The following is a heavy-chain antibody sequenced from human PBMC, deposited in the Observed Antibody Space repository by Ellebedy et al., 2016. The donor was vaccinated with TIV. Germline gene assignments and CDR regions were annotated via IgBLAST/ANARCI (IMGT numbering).Heavy chain of an antibody. D-gene: IGHD2-2*01. Sequence: GESLKISCAASGFTFTNAWMSWVRQAPGKGLEWVGRIKRKIDGGTTDYAAPVKGRFTISRDDSKDTLYLQMNSLKTEDTAVYYCTTVGYCTSTTCRDYWGQGTLVTVSS. CDR2: IKRKIDGGTT. CDR1: GFTFTNAW. J-gene: IGHJ4*02. V-gene: IGHV3-15*01. CDR3: TTVGYCTSTTCRDY.